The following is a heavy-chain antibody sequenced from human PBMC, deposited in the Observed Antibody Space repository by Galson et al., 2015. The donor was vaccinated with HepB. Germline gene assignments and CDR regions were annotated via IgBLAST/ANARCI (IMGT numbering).Heavy chain of an antibody. V-gene: IGHV4-39*07. Sequence: ETLSLTCTVSGGSISSSSDYWGWIRQPPGKGLEWIGSIYYSGTTYYNSSLKSRVTISLGTSKKQFSLKLDSVTAADTAVYYCARDATRGFDYWGQGTPVTVSS. CDR1: GGSISSSSDY. CDR2: IYYSGTT. J-gene: IGHJ4*02. CDR3: ARDATRGFDY.